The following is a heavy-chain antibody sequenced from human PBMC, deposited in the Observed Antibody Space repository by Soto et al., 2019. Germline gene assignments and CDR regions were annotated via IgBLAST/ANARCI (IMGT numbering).Heavy chain of an antibody. CDR1: GGSFSSSY. D-gene: IGHD3-3*01. CDR3: ARHYYDFWSGQSGYYFDY. Sequence: SATLSLTCTVSGGSFSSSYWIWIRQPAGKGLEWIGRIYTSGSTNYNPSLQSRVSMSVDTSKNQFSLKMRSVTAADTAVYYCARHYYDFWSGQSGYYFDYWGQGTLVTVSS. CDR2: IYTSGST. J-gene: IGHJ4*02. V-gene: IGHV4-4*07.